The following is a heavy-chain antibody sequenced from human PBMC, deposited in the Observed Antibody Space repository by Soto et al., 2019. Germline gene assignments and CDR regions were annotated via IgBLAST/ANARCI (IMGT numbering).Heavy chain of an antibody. J-gene: IGHJ5*02. D-gene: IGHD2-15*01. CDR2: IYYSGST. CDR1: GDSISSGDYY. CDR3: AGAAIHCSGGCCYES. Sequence: QVQLQESGPGLVKPSQTLSLTCTVSGDSISSGDYYWSWIRQPPGKGLEGIGYIYYSGSTYYNPSLNCRVTISLGTSRNQFSLNLSSVTAKDTAMSYCAGAAIHCSGGCCYESWGQGSLVTVSS. V-gene: IGHV4-30-4*01.